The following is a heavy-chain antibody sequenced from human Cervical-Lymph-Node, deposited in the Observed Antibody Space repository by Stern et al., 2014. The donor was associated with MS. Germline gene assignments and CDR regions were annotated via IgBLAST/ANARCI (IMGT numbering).Heavy chain of an antibody. CDR2: FDPEDGET. CDR1: GYTLTDLS. Sequence: QVQLQESGAEVKKPGASVKVSCKVSGYTLTDLSLHWVRQAPGKGLEWMGGFDPEDGETIYAQKFQGRVSLTEDTSTDTGYMELSSLRCEDTAVYYCATISGYYYGMDVWGQGTTVTVSS. D-gene: IGHD1-26*01. CDR3: ATISGYYYGMDV. J-gene: IGHJ6*02. V-gene: IGHV1-24*01.